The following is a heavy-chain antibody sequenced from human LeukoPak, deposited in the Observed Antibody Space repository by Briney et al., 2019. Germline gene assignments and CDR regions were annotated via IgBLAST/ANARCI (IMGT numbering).Heavy chain of an antibody. Sequence: ASVKVSCKASGYTFTGYYMHWVRQAPGQGREWMGWINPNSGGTKYAQKFQGRVTMTRDTSISTAYMELSRLRSGDTAVYYCARVGCSSTSCYRYWGQGTLVTVSS. J-gene: IGHJ4*02. CDR1: GYTFTGYY. CDR3: ARVGCSSTSCYRY. D-gene: IGHD2-2*01. V-gene: IGHV1-2*02. CDR2: INPNSGGT.